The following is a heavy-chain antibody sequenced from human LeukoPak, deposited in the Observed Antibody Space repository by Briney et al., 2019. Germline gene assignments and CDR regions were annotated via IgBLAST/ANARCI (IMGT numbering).Heavy chain of an antibody. CDR2: INPNSGGI. J-gene: IGHJ5*02. CDR3: ARNWHSNVLRFLEWLPASNWFDP. V-gene: IGHV1-2*02. Sequence: GASVKVSCKASGYTFTSYAMNWVRQAPGQGLEWMGWINPNSGGINYAQKFQGRVTMTRDTSISTAYMELSRLRSDDTAVYYCARNWHSNVLRFLEWLPASNWFDPWGQGTLVTVSS. CDR1: GYTFTSYA. D-gene: IGHD3-3*01.